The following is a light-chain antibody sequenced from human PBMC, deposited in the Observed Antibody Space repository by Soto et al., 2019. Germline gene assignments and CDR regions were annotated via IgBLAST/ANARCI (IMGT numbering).Light chain of an antibody. CDR2: EVS. J-gene: IGLJ1*01. V-gene: IGLV2-14*01. CDR1: SSDVGAHNF. Sequence: QSALTQPASVSGSPGQAITISCSGSSSDVGAHNFVSWYQHHPGKAPKLMIYEVSNRPSGVSNRFSGSKSGNTASLTISGLQAEDEAHYYCNSYTSSNTYVFGSGTKVTVL. CDR3: NSYTSSNTYV.